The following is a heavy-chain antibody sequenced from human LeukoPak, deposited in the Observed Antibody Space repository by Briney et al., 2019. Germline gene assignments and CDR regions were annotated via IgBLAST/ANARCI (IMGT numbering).Heavy chain of an antibody. D-gene: IGHD4-17*01. CDR2: IKQDGSEK. Sequence: GGSLRLSCAASGFTFSSYWMSWARQAPGKGLEWVANIKQDGSEKYYVDSVKGRFTISRDNAKNSLYLQMNSLRAEDTAVYYCAGTDYGDYRIDYWGQGTLVTVSS. CDR3: AGTDYGDYRIDY. V-gene: IGHV3-7*01. CDR1: GFTFSSYW. J-gene: IGHJ4*02.